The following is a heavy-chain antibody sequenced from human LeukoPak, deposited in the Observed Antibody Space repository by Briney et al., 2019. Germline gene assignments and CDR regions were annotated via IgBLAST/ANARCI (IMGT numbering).Heavy chain of an antibody. Sequence: GGSLRLSCAASGFTFSSYAMSWVRQAPGKGLEWVSGISGSGGTTCYADSVQGRFTISRDNSKKTLFLQMSSLRAEDTAVYYCAKGDVVTAIFPLDYWGQGTLVIVFS. CDR1: GFTFSSYA. CDR3: AKGDVVTAIFPLDY. J-gene: IGHJ4*02. D-gene: IGHD5-12*01. V-gene: IGHV3-23*01. CDR2: ISGSGGTT.